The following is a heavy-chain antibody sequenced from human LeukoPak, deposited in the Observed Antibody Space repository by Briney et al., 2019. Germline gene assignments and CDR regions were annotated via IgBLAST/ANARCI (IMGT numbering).Heavy chain of an antibody. CDR1: GYTLTELS. J-gene: IGHJ5*02. Sequence: AASVKVSCKVSGYTLTELSMHWVRQSPGKRLEGMGGFDPEDGETIYTQKFQGRVTMTEDTSTDTAYTELSSLRSEDTAVYYCAAIVAAGPWGQGTLVTVPS. D-gene: IGHD6-13*01. V-gene: IGHV1-24*01. CDR3: AAIVAAGP. CDR2: FDPEDGET.